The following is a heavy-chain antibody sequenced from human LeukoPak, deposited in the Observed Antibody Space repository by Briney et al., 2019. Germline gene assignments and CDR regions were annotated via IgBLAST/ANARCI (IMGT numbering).Heavy chain of an antibody. CDR3: AREPFADYESSGNLPSPFDY. V-gene: IGHV1-69*05. CDR1: GGTFSSYA. Sequence: SVKVSCKASGGTFSSYAISWVRQAPGQGLEWMGGIIPIFGTANYAQKFQDRVTMTRDMSTTTVYMELSSLRSEDTAVYYCAREPFADYESSGNLPSPFDYWGQGTLVTVSS. D-gene: IGHD3-22*01. J-gene: IGHJ4*02. CDR2: IIPIFGTA.